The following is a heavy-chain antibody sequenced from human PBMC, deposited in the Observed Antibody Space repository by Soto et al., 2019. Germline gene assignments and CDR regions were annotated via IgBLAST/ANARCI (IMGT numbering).Heavy chain of an antibody. CDR2: INPNSGGT. CDR3: ARVSSSSRHGAFDI. D-gene: IGHD6-6*01. V-gene: IGHV1-2*04. J-gene: IGHJ3*02. CDR1: GYTFTGYY. Sequence: ASVKVSCKASGYTFTGYYMHWVRQAPGQGLEWMGCINPNSGGTNYAQKFQGWVTMTRDTSISTAYMELSRLRADDTAVYYCARVSSSSRHGAFDIWGQGTMVTVSS.